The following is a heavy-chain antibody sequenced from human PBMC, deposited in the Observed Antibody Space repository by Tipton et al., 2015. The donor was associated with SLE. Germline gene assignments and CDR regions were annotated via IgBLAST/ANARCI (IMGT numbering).Heavy chain of an antibody. D-gene: IGHD3-10*01. Sequence: TLSLTCTVSGDSISSSSYYWGWIRQPPGKGLEWIGNIYYSGSTYYNPSLKSRVTISVDTSRNHFSLKLSSVAAADTAVYYCARDRGSGTWFDPWGQGTLVTVSS. CDR1: GDSISSSSYY. CDR2: IYYSGST. J-gene: IGHJ5*02. CDR3: ARDRGSGTWFDP. V-gene: IGHV4-39*02.